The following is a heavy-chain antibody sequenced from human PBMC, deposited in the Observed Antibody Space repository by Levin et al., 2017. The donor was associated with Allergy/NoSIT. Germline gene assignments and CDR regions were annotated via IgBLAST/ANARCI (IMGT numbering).Heavy chain of an antibody. CDR1: GFTFSSYA. Sequence: GGSLRLSCAASGFTFSSYAMHWVRQAPGKGLEWVAVISYDGSNKYYADSVKGRFTISRDNSKNTLYLQMNSLRAEDTAVYYCARDPMTTVTTGWFDPWGQGTLVTVSS. D-gene: IGHD4-17*01. J-gene: IGHJ5*02. CDR2: ISYDGSNK. CDR3: ARDPMTTVTTGWFDP. V-gene: IGHV3-30*04.